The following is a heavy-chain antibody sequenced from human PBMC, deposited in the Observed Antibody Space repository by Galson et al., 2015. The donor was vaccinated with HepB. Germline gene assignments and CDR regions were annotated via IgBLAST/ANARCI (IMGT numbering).Heavy chain of an antibody. J-gene: IGHJ4*02. CDR1: GFTFSSYA. V-gene: IGHV3-30-3*01. CDR3: ARSDY. Sequence: LRLSCAASGFTFSSYAMHWVRQAPGKGLEWVAVISYDGSNKYYADSVKGRFTISRDNSKNTLYLQMNSLRAEDTAVYYCARSDYWGQGTLVTVSS. CDR2: ISYDGSNK.